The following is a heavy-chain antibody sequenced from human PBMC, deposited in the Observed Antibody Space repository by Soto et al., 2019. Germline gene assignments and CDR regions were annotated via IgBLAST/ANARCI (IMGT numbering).Heavy chain of an antibody. CDR2: IYYSGST. Sequence: SSETLSLTCTVSGGSISSSSYYWGWIRQPPGKGLEWIGSIYYSGSTYYNPSLKSRVTISVDTSKNQFSLKLSSVTAADTAVYYCARSPLGYCSGGSCFTPYYFDYWGQGTLVTVSS. CDR3: ARSPLGYCSGGSCFTPYYFDY. J-gene: IGHJ4*02. V-gene: IGHV4-39*01. CDR1: GGSISSSSYY. D-gene: IGHD2-15*01.